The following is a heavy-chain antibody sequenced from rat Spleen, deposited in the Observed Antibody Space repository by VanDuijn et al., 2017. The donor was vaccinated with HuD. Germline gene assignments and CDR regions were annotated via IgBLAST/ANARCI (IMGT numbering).Heavy chain of an antibody. Sequence: EVHLVESGGGLVQPGRSMRLSCAASGFTFSNYYMAWVRQAPTKGLEWVASIRHDGSSTDYGDSVKGRFTISRDDAESTLYLQMDSLRSEDTATYYCARRRTGFDYWGQGVMVTVSS. J-gene: IGHJ2*01. CDR2: IRHDGSST. V-gene: IGHV5-7*01. CDR1: GFTFSNYY. CDR3: ARRRTGFDY.